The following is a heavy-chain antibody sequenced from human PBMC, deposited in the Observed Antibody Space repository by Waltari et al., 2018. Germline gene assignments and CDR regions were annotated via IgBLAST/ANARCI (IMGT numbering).Heavy chain of an antibody. CDR1: GFTFSIPV. V-gene: IGHV3-30*18. D-gene: IGHD3-10*01. CDR3: AKEVGVSGSSYMSYFDH. J-gene: IGHJ4*02. CDR2: VSYDGGTK. Sequence: QVQLVESGGDVVQPGRSLRLSCAASGFTFSIPVMQRVRQAPGKGLEWVAVVSYDGGTKYYAESVKGRFTISRDNSKNTLYLQMNSLRAEDTAVYYCAKEVGVSGSSYMSYFDHWGQGSLVTVSS.